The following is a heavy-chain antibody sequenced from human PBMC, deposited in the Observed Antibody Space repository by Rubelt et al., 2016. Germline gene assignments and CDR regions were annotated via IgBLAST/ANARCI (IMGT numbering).Heavy chain of an antibody. CDR1: GYTFTAYY. Sequence: QVQLVQSGAEVKKPGASVKVSCKASGYTFTAYYIHWVRQAPGQGLEWMGRINCNNGGANYEQKFQGRVTMTRDTVITTTYMEVSSLRSDDTAVYYCARAKSTSRGMDVWGQGTTVTVSS. CDR3: ARAKSTSRGMDV. J-gene: IGHJ6*02. V-gene: IGHV1-2*06. CDR2: INCNNGGA.